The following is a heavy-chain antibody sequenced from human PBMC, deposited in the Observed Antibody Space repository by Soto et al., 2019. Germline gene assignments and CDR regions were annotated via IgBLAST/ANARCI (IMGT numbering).Heavy chain of an antibody. Sequence: ASVKVSCKTSGYTFTNYDVNWVRQAPGQGLEWMGWMNPNSLNTDYAQKFQGRITMTRNTSISTAYMDLRSLRSEDTAVYYCVRGGGYYKLLTGYDYWGQGTPVTVSS. CDR3: VRGGGYYKLLTGYDY. D-gene: IGHD3-9*01. CDR1: GYTFTNYD. V-gene: IGHV1-8*01. J-gene: IGHJ4*02. CDR2: MNPNSLNT.